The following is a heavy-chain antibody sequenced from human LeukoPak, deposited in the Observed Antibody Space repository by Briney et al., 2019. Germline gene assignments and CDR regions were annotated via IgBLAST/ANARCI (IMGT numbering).Heavy chain of an antibody. CDR3: ARGATMIVVASHFDY. V-gene: IGHV3-64*01. J-gene: IGHJ4*02. D-gene: IGHD3-22*01. CDR1: GFTFSSYA. Sequence: PGGSLRLSCAASGFTFSSYAMHWVRQAPGKGLEYVSAISSNGGSTYYANSVKGRFTISRDNTKNTLYLKMGSLRAEDMAVYYCARGATMIVVASHFDYWGQGTLVTVSS. CDR2: ISSNGGST.